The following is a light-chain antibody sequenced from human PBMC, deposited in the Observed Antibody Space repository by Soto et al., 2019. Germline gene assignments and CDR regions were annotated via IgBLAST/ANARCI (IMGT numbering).Light chain of an antibody. Sequence: QSALTQPASVSGSPGQSITISCTGNSSDVGVYNHVSWYQHSPGKAPKLILFAVSDRPSGVSHRFSGSKSGNTASLTISGLQAEHEADYHCCSYTSLSTVVFGGGTKLTVL. CDR3: CSYTSLSTVV. J-gene: IGLJ2*01. CDR2: AVS. V-gene: IGLV2-14*01. CDR1: SSDVGVYNH.